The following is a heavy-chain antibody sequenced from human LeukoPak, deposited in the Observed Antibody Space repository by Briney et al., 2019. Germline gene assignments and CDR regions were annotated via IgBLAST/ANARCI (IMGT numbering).Heavy chain of an antibody. D-gene: IGHD2/OR15-2a*01. CDR2: IRYDGSNK. CDR3: AKGGLGLYHMDV. CDR1: GFTFSTSG. V-gene: IGHV3-30*02. J-gene: IGHJ6*03. Sequence: GGSLRLSCAASGFTFSTSGMHWVRQAPGKGLEWVAFIRYDGSNKYYADSVKGRFTISRDNSKNTLYLQVNSLRPEDTAVYYYAKGGLGLYHMDVWGKGTTVTISS.